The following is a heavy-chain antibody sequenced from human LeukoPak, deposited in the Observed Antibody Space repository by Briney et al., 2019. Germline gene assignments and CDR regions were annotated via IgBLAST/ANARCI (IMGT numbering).Heavy chain of an antibody. V-gene: IGHV4-4*07. J-gene: IGHJ5*02. D-gene: IGHD2-2*01. CDR2: IYTSGST. Sequence: SETLSLTCTVSGGSISSYYWSWIRQSAGKGLEWIGRIYTSGSTNYNPSLKSRVTMSVDTSKNQFSLKLSSVTAADTAVYYCAREKHIVVVPAAPSEGTWFDPWGQGTLVTVSS. CDR1: GGSISSYY. CDR3: AREKHIVVVPAAPSEGTWFDP.